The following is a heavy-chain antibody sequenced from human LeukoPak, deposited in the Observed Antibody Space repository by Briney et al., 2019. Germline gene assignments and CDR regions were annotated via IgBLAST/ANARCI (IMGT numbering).Heavy chain of an antibody. V-gene: IGHV3-23*01. J-gene: IGHJ4*02. D-gene: IGHD3-10*01. CDR3: AKGPLGRGVIIGLVY. CDR1: GFTFSSYA. Sequence: GGSLRLSCAASGFTFSSYAMSWVRQAPGKGLEWVSAISGSGGSTYYADSVKGRFTISRDNSKNTLYLQMNSLRAEDTAVYYCAKGPLGRGVIIGLVYWGQGTLVTVSS. CDR2: ISGSGGST.